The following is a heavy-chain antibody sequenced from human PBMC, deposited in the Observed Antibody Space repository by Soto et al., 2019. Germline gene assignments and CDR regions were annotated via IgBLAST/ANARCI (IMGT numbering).Heavy chain of an antibody. CDR3: ARVPAGPNYYYCGMDV. V-gene: IGHV1-18*01. CDR2: ISAYNGNT. Sequence: QVQLVQSGAEVKKPGASVKVSCKASGYTFTSYGISWVRQAPGQGLEWMGWISAYNGNTNYAQKLQGRVIMTTDTSTSTAYMELRSLRSDDTAVYYCARVPAGPNYYYCGMDVWGQGTTVTVSS. CDR1: GYTFTSYG. D-gene: IGHD2-2*01. J-gene: IGHJ6*02.